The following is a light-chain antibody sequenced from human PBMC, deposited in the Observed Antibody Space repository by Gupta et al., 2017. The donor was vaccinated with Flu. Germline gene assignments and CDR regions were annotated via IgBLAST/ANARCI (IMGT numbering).Light chain of an antibody. CDR3: SSYTSSSTYV. Sequence: QSALTQPPSVSGSPGQSVTISCTGTSSDIGSYNRVSWYHQPPGTAPKLLFYEVSNRPSGVPNRFSGSKSGKTDSLTISGLQAEDDADYYCSSYTSSSTYVFGTGTKVNGL. V-gene: IGLV2-18*02. J-gene: IGLJ1*01. CDR2: EVS. CDR1: SSDIGSYNR.